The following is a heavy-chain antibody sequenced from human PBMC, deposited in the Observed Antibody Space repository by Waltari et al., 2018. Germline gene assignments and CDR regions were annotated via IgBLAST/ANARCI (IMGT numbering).Heavy chain of an antibody. CDR2: ISGSGGST. CDR1: GFTFSSYA. Sequence: EVQLLESGGGLVQPGGSLRLSCAASGFTFSSYAMSWVRQATGKGLEWVSAISGSGGSTYYADSVKGRFTISRDNSKNTLYLQMNSLRAEDTAVYYCAKGRAAAGTPYYFDYWGQGTLVTVSS. J-gene: IGHJ4*02. CDR3: AKGRAAAGTPYYFDY. V-gene: IGHV3-23*01. D-gene: IGHD6-13*01.